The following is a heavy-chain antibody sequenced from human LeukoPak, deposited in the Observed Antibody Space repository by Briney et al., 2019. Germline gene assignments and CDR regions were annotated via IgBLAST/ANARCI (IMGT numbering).Heavy chain of an antibody. D-gene: IGHD3-22*01. CDR3: ARGYYYDSSGYSSVLDH. Sequence: SQTLSLTCTVSGGSISSGDYYWSWIRQPPGKGLEWIGYIYYSGSTYYNPSLKSRVTISVDTSKNQFSLKLSSVTVADTAVYYCARGYYYDSSGYSSVLDHWGQGTLVTVTS. CDR1: GGSISSGDYY. CDR2: IYYSGST. J-gene: IGHJ4*02. V-gene: IGHV4-30-4*01.